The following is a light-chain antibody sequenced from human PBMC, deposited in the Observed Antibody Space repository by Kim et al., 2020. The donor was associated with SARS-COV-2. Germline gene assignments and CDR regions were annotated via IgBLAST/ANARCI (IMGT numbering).Light chain of an antibody. V-gene: IGLV4-69*01. CDR1: RADRVST. CDR3: QTWGAGIIV. CDR2: LTSDGSH. J-gene: IGLJ2*01. Sequence: ASVRPTCTLNRADRVSTIAWHQQLPEKGPGFLMKLTSDGSHTKGDGIPDRCSGSASGPERYLTISSLQSDDEADYYCQTWGAGIIVFGGGTKVTVL.